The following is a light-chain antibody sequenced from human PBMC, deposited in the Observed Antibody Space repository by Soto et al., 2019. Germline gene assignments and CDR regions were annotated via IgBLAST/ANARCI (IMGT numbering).Light chain of an antibody. J-gene: IGKJ1*01. CDR1: QNINNY. CDR2: DAS. V-gene: IGKV1-33*01. CDR3: QHYNSYSEA. Sequence: DIQMTQSPSSLSASVGDRVTITCQASQNINNYLNWYQQKPGRAPKLLIYDASNLEAGVPSRFRGSGSGTDFTFTISRLQPEDFATYYCQHYNSYSEAFGQGTKVDIK.